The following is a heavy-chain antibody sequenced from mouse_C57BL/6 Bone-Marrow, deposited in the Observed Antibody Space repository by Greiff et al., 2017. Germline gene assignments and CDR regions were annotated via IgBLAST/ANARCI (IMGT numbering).Heavy chain of an antibody. D-gene: IGHD2-2*01. V-gene: IGHV5-4*01. CDR2: ISDGGSYT. J-gene: IGHJ4*01. Sequence: EVKLEESGGGLVKPGGSLKLSCAASGFTFSSYAMSWVRQTPEKRLEWVATISDGGSYTYYPDNVKGRFTISRDNAKNNLYLQMSHLKSEDTAMYYCARDRGMVTKVAYYYAMDYWGQGTSVTVSS. CDR3: ARDRGMVTKVAYYYAMDY. CDR1: GFTFSSYA.